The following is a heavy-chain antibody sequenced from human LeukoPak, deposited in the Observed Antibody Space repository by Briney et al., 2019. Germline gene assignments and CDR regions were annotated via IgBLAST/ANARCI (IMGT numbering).Heavy chain of an antibody. CDR2: VYYSGTT. V-gene: IGHV4-31*03. CDR3: ARGVRDTIGYYHSDF. Sequence: SQTLSLTCTVSGGSISSASHFWNWIRQLPGKGLEWIGYVYYSGTTAYNVSFKSRVGISVDTSKNQFSLRLSSVTAADTAVYYCARGVRDTIGYYHSDFWGQRTLVTVSS. J-gene: IGHJ4*02. D-gene: IGHD3-22*01. CDR1: GGSISSASHF.